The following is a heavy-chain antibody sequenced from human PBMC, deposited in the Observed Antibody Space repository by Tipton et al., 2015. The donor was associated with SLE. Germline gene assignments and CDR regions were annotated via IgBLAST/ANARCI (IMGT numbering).Heavy chain of an antibody. CDR1: GGSISSSSYY. J-gene: IGHJ4*02. CDR2: IYYSGST. CDR3: AKDSGTYYFDF. D-gene: IGHD1-26*01. V-gene: IGHV4-39*07. Sequence: LRLSCTVSGGSISSSSYYWGWIRQPPGKGLEWIGSIYYSGSTYYNPSLKSRVTMSVDKSKNQFSLKLSSVTAADTAVYYCAKDSGTYYFDFWGQGVLVNVSS.